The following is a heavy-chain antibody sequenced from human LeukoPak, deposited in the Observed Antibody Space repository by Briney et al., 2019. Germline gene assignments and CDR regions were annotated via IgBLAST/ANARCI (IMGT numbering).Heavy chain of an antibody. D-gene: IGHD3-22*01. CDR1: GFTFSSYA. J-gene: IGHJ3*02. CDR2: ISGSSGNT. CDR3: AKDPPYYYDSSGYGGGAFDI. Sequence: GGSLRLSCAASGFTFSSYAVSWVRQAPGKGLEWVSAISGSSGNTYYADSVKGRFTISRDNSKNTLYVQMNSLRAEDTAVYYCAKDPPYYYDSSGYGGGAFDIWGQGTMVTVSS. V-gene: IGHV3-23*01.